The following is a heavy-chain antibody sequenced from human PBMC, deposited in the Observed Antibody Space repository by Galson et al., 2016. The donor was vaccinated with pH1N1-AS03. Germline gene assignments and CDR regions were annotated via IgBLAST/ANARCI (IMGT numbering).Heavy chain of an antibody. J-gene: IGHJ4*02. D-gene: IGHD1-1*01. CDR3: AAYKYVNTYPDN. CDR2: VYYSGTP. Sequence: SETLSLTCTVSGGSMSGYYWGWIRQSPERGLEWIGCVYYSGTPTYNPSLKSQVTISVDTSKNQFSLKLSSVTAANTAVYYRAAYKYVNTYPDNWVQGTLATASS. CDR1: GGSMSGYY. V-gene: IGHV4-59*01.